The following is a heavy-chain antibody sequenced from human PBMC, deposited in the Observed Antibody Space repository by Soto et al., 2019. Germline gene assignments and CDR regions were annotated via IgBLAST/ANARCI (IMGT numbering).Heavy chain of an antibody. Sequence: SETLSLICAVSGGSINSNNWWSWVRQPPGKGLEWIGEVYHSGSTNYNPSLKSRVAISMDQSKNLFSLTLSSVTAADTAVYYCAFPATNDFDYWGQGSLVTVSS. J-gene: IGHJ4*02. CDR2: VYHSGST. D-gene: IGHD4-4*01. V-gene: IGHV4-4*02. CDR3: AFPATNDFDY. CDR1: GGSINSNNW.